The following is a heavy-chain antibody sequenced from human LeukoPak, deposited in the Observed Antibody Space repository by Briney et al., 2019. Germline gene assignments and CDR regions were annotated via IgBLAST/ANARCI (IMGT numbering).Heavy chain of an antibody. V-gene: IGHV1-46*01. D-gene: IGHD3-22*01. CDR2: INPRGNST. CDR1: GYTSTNYY. J-gene: IGHJ4*02. Sequence: ASVKVSCKASGYTSTNYYMHWPRQAPGQGLEWMGIINPRGNSTTEAQEFQGRVTMTRDSSTSTVYMDLSSLRSEDTAVYYCVFSPYYYYDASGYSFDYWGQGTLVTVSS. CDR3: VFSPYYYYDASGYSFDY.